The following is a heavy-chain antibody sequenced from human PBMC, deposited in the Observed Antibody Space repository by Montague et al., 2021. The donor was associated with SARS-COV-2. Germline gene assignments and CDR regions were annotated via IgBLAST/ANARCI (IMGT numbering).Heavy chain of an antibody. D-gene: IGHD3-16*02. CDR1: GFSLSTSGMC. Sequence: PALVKPTQTLTLTCTLTGFSLSTSGMCVSWIRQPPGKALEWLALIDWEYDKYYNTSLKTRLTISKDTSKNQVVLTMTNMDPVDTATYYCARNSGSYRWRGDYGMDVWGQGTTVTVTS. J-gene: IGHJ6*02. CDR3: ARNSGSYRWRGDYGMDV. CDR2: IDWEYDK. V-gene: IGHV2-70*01.